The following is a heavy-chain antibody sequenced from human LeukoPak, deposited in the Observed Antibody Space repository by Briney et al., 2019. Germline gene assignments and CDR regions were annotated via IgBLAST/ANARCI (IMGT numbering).Heavy chain of an antibody. Sequence: SETLSLTCTVSGGSISGYYWSWIRQSPGKGLEWIGYIHYSGSTNYNPSLKSRVTISVDTSKNQFSLRLSSVTAADTAVYYCARQKFSYGYFDSWGQGTLVTVSS. V-gene: IGHV4-59*08. CDR2: IHYSGST. J-gene: IGHJ5*01. D-gene: IGHD5-18*01. CDR1: GGSISGYY. CDR3: ARQKFSYGYFDS.